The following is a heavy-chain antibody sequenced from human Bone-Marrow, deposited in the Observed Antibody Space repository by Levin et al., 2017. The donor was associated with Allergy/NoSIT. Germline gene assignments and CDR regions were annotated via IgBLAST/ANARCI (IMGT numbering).Heavy chain of an antibody. J-gene: IGHJ5*02. CDR3: AREGGPAANWFDP. D-gene: IGHD2-2*01. V-gene: IGHV4-39*07. CDR1: GGSISITSHY. Sequence: SETLSLICTVSGGSISITSHYWGWIRQSPGKGLEWIGNIYSGGSTVYNPSLKSRVAISLDTSKNQFSLKLNSVTAADTAVYYCAREGGPAANWFDPWGQGTLVTVSS. CDR2: IYSGGST.